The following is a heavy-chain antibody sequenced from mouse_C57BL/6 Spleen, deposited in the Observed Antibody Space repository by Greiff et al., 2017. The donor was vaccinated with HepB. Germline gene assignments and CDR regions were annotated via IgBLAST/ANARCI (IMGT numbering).Heavy chain of an antibody. Sequence: VQLQQPGTELVKPGASVKLSCKASGYTFTSYWTHWVKQRPGQGLEWIGNINPSNGGTNYNEKFKSKATLTVDKSSSTAYMQLSSLTSEDCAVYYCARSDYYGSRTFAYWGQGTLVTVSA. D-gene: IGHD1-1*01. CDR3: ARSDYYGSRTFAY. J-gene: IGHJ3*01. CDR2: INPSNGGT. V-gene: IGHV1-53*01. CDR1: GYTFTSYW.